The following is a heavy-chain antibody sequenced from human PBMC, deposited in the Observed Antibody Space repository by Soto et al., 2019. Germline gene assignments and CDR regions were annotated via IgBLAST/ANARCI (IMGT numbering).Heavy chain of an antibody. V-gene: IGHV3-30*18. D-gene: IGHD6-13*01. CDR2: ISYDGSNK. CDR1: GFTFSSYG. CDR3: AKDPAAAGTKSGTNYYYYGMDV. Sequence: QVQLVESGGGVVQPGRSLRLSCAASGFTFSSYGMHWVRQAPGKGLEWVAVISYDGSNKYYADSVKGRFTISRDNSKNTLYLQMNSLRAEDTAVYYCAKDPAAAGTKSGTNYYYYGMDVWGQGTTVTVSS. J-gene: IGHJ6*02.